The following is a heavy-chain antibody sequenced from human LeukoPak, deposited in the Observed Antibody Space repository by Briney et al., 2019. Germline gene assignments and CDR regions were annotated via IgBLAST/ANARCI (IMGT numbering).Heavy chain of an antibody. CDR3: ARFVELPFHSSSSHSLDY. V-gene: IGHV1-18*04. Sequence: ASVKVSCKASGYTFTSYGISWVRQAPGQGLEWMGWISAYNGNTNYAQKLQGRVTMTTDTSASTAYMELRSLRSDDTAVYYCARFVELPFHSSSSHSLDYWGQGTLVTVSS. CDR2: ISAYNGNT. J-gene: IGHJ4*02. D-gene: IGHD6-13*01. CDR1: GYTFTSYG.